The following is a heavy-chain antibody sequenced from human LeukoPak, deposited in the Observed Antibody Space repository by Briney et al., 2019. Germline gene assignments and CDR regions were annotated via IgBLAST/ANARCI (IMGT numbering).Heavy chain of an antibody. Sequence: SVKVSCKASGGTFSSYAISWVRQASGQGLEWMGGIIPIFGTANYAQKFQGRVTITTDESTSTAYMELSSLRSEDTAVYYCARGGLHDYGGNSYVGNYYYMDVWGKGTTVTVSS. CDR3: ARGGLHDYGGNSYVGNYYYMDV. CDR1: GGTFSSYA. CDR2: IIPIFGTA. D-gene: IGHD4-23*01. J-gene: IGHJ6*03. V-gene: IGHV1-69*05.